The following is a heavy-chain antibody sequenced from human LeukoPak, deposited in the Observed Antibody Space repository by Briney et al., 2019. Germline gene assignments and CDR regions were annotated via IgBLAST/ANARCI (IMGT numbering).Heavy chain of an antibody. D-gene: IGHD3-22*01. V-gene: IGHV3-23*01. J-gene: IGHJ4*02. CDR1: GFTFSSYS. CDR2: ISGSGGST. CDR3: AKDPPSNYYDSSGYSY. Sequence: GGSLRLSCAASGFTFSSYSMSWVRQAPGKGLEWVSAISGSGGSTYYADSVKGRFTISRDNSKNTLYLQMNSLRAEDTAVYYCAKDPPSNYYDSSGYSYWGQGTLVTVSS.